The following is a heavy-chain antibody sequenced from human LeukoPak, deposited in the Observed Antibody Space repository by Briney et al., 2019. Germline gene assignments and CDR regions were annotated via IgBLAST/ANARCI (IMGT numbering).Heavy chain of an antibody. CDR2: IYSTGNT. CDR1: GFTVDTVY. V-gene: IGHV3-66*03. CDR3: ARDHYDYVWGSYRRYYFDY. J-gene: IGHJ4*02. D-gene: IGHD3-16*02. Sequence: PGGSLRLSCAASGFTVDTVYMSWVRQAPENGLEWVSSIYSTGNTYNSDSVKGRFTISRDNSKNTLYVQMNSLRAEDTAVYYCARDHYDYVWGSYRRYYFDYWGQGTLVTVSS.